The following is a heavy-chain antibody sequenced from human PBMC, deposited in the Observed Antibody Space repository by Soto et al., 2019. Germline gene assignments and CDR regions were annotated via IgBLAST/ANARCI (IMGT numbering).Heavy chain of an antibody. CDR2: IFPDDSDT. CDR3: FRGGVTSRTFDY. Sequence: PGESLKISCKASGYLIKNSGIGWLRQMPGQGLEWMGIIFPDDSDTRYSPSFQGHVTISVDKSISTAYVQWSSLKASDSAIYYCFRGGVTSRTFDYWGQGTLVTVSS. V-gene: IGHV5-51*01. D-gene: IGHD3-16*01. CDR1: GYLIKNSG. J-gene: IGHJ4*02.